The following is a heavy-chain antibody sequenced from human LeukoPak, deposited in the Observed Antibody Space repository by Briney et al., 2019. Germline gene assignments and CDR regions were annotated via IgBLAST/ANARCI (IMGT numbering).Heavy chain of an antibody. CDR3: AGPTVTHYYYGMDV. CDR2: IWYDGSNK. Sequence: GGSLRLSCAASGFTFSSYGMHWVRQAPGKGLEWVAVIWYDGSNKYYADSVKGRFTISRDNSKNTLYLQMNSLRAEDTAVYYCAGPTVTHYYYGMDVWGQGTTVTVSS. J-gene: IGHJ6*02. V-gene: IGHV3-33*01. CDR1: GFTFSSYG. D-gene: IGHD4-11*01.